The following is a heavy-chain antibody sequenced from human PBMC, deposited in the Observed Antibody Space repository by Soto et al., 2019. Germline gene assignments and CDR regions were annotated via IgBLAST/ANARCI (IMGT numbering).Heavy chain of an antibody. CDR1: GGTFSSYA. CDR2: IIPIFGTA. Sequence: QVQLVQSGAEVKKPGSSVKVSCKASGGTFSSYAISWVRQAPGQGLEWMGGIIPIFGTANYEQKFQGRVTITADESTSTAYMALSSLRSEDTAVYYCARGGPRQYSSSSSFDYWGQGTLVTVSS. J-gene: IGHJ4*02. CDR3: ARGGPRQYSSSSSFDY. D-gene: IGHD6-6*01. V-gene: IGHV1-69*01.